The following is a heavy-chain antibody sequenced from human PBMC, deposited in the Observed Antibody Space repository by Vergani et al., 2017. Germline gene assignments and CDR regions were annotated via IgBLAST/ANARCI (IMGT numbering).Heavy chain of an antibody. CDR3: ARAVRGYSYDYQGGAFDI. CDR2: IIPIFGTA. Sequence: QVQPVQSGAEVTKPGSSVKVSCKASGGTFSSYAISWVRQAPGQGLGGMGGIIPIFGTANYAQKFQGRVTITADESTSTAYMELSSLRSEDTAVYYCARAVRGYSYDYQGGAFDIWGQGTMVTVSS. CDR1: GGTFSSYA. V-gene: IGHV1-69*01. J-gene: IGHJ3*02. D-gene: IGHD5-18*01.